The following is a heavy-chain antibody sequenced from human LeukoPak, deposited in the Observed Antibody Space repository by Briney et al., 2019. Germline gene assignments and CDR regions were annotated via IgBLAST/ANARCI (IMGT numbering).Heavy chain of an antibody. D-gene: IGHD3-22*01. CDR2: INHSGST. CDR1: GGSFSGYY. J-gene: IGHJ4*02. CDR3: ARGRKGLESSGCLDY. Sequence: SETLSLTCAVYGGSFSGYYWSWIRQPPGKGLEWIGEINHSGSTNYNPSLKSRVTISVDTSKNQFSLKLSSVTAADTAVYHCARGRKGLESSGCLDYWGQGTLVTVSS. V-gene: IGHV4-34*01.